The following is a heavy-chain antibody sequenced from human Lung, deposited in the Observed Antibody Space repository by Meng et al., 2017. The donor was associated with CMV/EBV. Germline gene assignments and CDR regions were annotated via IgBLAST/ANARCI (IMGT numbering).Heavy chain of an antibody. D-gene: IGHD3-22*01. CDR1: GFTFSNAW. V-gene: IGHV3-15*01. CDR3: ATDLYYDDSGLRDY. CDR2: ITSEADGGTT. Sequence: SGFTFSNAWMSWVRQAPGKGLEWVGRITSEADGGTTHPAAPVKGRFTISRDDSKSTLYLQMNSLKTEDTAMYYCATDLYYDDSGLRDYWGRGTLVTVSS. J-gene: IGHJ4*02.